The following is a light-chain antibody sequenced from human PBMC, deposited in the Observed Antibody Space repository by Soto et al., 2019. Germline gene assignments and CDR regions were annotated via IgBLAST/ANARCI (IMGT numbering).Light chain of an antibody. J-gene: IGKJ1*01. V-gene: IGKV3-15*01. CDR2: GTS. CDR3: QQYNIWPRT. CDR1: QSVSSN. Sequence: IVMTQSPATLSVYPGERATLSCRASQSVSSNLAWYQQKPGQAPRLLIYGTSTRATGIPARFSGSGSGTEFSLTINSLQSEDFAVYYCQQYNIWPRTFGQGTKV.